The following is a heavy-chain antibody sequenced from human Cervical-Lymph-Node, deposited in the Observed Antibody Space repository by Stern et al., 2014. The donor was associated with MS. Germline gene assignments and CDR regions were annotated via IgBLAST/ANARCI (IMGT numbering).Heavy chain of an antibody. Sequence: EVQLVESRGAVVQPGGSLRLSCAATGFNFDDYTMHWVRQVPGKGLEWVALTTWDGHRSDYRKSVKGRFTISRDNSKRSLYLQMNSLTIEDSALYYCVKGDDFYGMDVWGQGATVTVS. J-gene: IGHJ6*02. V-gene: IGHV3-43*01. CDR2: TTWDGHRS. CDR3: VKGDDFYGMDV. CDR1: GFNFDDYT.